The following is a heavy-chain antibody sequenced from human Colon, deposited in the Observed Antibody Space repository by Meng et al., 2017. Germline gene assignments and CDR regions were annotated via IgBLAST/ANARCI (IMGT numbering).Heavy chain of an antibody. V-gene: IGHV1-8*01. CDR1: GYTFTALD. D-gene: IGHD1-26*01. J-gene: IGHJ4*02. CDR2: INPNSGET. Sequence: QVQLVQSGAEVKKPGASVRVSCKASGYTFTALDINWVRRATGQGLEWMGWINPNSGETGYAQKFQGRFTMTRDTSISTFYMELSSLTSDDTAVYYCARGIWEGFDYWGQGALVTVSS. CDR3: ARGIWEGFDY.